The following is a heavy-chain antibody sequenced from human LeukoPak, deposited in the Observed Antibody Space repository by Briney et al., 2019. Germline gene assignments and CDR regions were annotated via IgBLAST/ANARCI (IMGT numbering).Heavy chain of an antibody. Sequence: PGGSLRLSCVASGFTFNSYGMNWVRQAPGKGLEWVSAIGTAGDTYYPGSVKGRFTISRENAKNSLYLQMNSLRAGDTAVYYCARDIDGSFDYWGQGTLVTVSS. CDR1: GFTFNSYG. CDR2: IGTAGDT. D-gene: IGHD2-15*01. V-gene: IGHV3-13*04. J-gene: IGHJ4*02. CDR3: ARDIDGSFDY.